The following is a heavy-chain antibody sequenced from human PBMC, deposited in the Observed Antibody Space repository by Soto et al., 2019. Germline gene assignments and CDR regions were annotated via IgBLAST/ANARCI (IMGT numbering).Heavy chain of an antibody. CDR3: AKDTVRDILVVVAATLTEYYFDY. D-gene: IGHD2-15*01. CDR2: ISGSGGST. V-gene: IGHV3-23*01. Sequence: GGSLRLSCAASGFTFSSYAMSWVRQAPGKGLEWVSAISGSGGSTYYADSVKGRFTISRDNSKDTLYLQMNSLRAEDTAVYYCAKDTVRDILVVVAATLTEYYFDYWGQGTLVTVSS. J-gene: IGHJ4*02. CDR1: GFTFSSYA.